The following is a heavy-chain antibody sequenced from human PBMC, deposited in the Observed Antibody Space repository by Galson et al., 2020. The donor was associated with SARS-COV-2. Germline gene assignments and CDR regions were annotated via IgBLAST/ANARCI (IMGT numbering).Heavy chain of an antibody. CDR3: ARGPARNYGDYRPLDYYGMDV. D-gene: IGHD4-17*01. V-gene: IGHV4-34*01. J-gene: IGHJ6*02. CDR2: INHSGST. CDR1: GGSFSGYY. Sequence: SETLSLTCAVYGGSFSGYYWSWIRQPPGKGLEWIGEINHSGSTNYNPSLKSRVTISVDTSKNQFSLKLSSVTAADTAVYYCARGPARNYGDYRPLDYYGMDVWGQGTTVTVSS.